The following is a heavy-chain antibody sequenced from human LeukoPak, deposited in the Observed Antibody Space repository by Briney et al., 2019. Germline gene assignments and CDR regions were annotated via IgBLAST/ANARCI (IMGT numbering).Heavy chain of an antibody. V-gene: IGHV4-39*01. CDR2: IYHSGST. CDR1: GGSISSGSYY. D-gene: IGHD3-22*01. J-gene: IGHJ2*01. CDR3: GRHRYYYDTNGYSFDL. Sequence: SQTLSLTCTVSGGSISSGSYYWSWIRQPPGKGLEWIASIYHSGSTYHNPSLKSRVTISVDTSKNQFSLKLNSVTATDTAVYYCGRHRYYYDTNGYSFDLWGRGTLDTVSS.